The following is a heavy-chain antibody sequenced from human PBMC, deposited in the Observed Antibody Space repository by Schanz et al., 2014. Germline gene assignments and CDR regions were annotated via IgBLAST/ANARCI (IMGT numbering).Heavy chain of an antibody. CDR1: GFGFSSYS. CDR2: MNESHSTI. D-gene: IGHD5-12*01. Sequence: EVQLLESGGGLVQPGGSLRLSCAASGFGFSSYSMNWVRQAPGKGLEWVSAMNESHSTIYYADSVRGRFTISRDNAENTLFLQMNSLRAEDTAVYYCARKVVATIGGYYDNWGQGTLVIVSS. J-gene: IGHJ4*02. V-gene: IGHV3-23*01. CDR3: ARKVVATIGGYYDN.